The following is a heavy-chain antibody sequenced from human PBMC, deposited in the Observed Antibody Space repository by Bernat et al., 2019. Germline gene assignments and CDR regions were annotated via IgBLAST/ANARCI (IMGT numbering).Heavy chain of an antibody. V-gene: IGHV1-18*01. Sequence: QVQLVQSGAEVKKPGASVKVSCKASGYTFTGYGITWVRQAPGQGLEWLGWINTNNGNTHYAQNLQGRVTVTTDTSTSTAYMELRSLRSDDTALYYCVILWPGYWGQGTLVTVSS. CDR3: VILWPGY. CDR2: INTNNGNT. D-gene: IGHD3-10*01. CDR1: GYTFTGYG. J-gene: IGHJ4*02.